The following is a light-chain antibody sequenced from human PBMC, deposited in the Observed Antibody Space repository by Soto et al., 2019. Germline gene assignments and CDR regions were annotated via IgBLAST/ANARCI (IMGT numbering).Light chain of an antibody. CDR1: QGISSY. CDR2: AAS. Sequence: DIQLTQSPSFLSASVGDRVTITCRASQGISSYLAWYQQKPGKAPKLLIYAASTLQSGVPSRFSGSGSGTEFTLTISSLQPEDSATYYCQQPNSYPPYTFGQGTKLEIK. V-gene: IGKV1-9*01. CDR3: QQPNSYPPYT. J-gene: IGKJ2*01.